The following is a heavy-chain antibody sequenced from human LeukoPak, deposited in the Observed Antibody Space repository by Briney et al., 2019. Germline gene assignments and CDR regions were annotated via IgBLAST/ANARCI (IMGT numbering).Heavy chain of an antibody. V-gene: IGHV4-39*01. CDR2: IYYSGST. Sequence: SETLSLTCSVSGGSITSSRYYWGWVRQSPGGGLEWIGTIYYSGSTYYNPSLRSRVTISADTSKNQFSLNLSPVTAADTAVYYCARHVSSDLRIVVVTSDWYFDLWGRGTLVTVSS. J-gene: IGHJ2*01. CDR3: ARHVSSDLRIVVVTSDWYFDL. CDR1: GGSITSSRYY. D-gene: IGHD2-21*02.